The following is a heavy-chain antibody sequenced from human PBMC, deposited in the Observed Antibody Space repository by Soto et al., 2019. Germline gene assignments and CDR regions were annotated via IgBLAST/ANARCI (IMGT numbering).Heavy chain of an antibody. Sequence: SETLCLTCPVAGGTISSYCWSWIRQPPGKGLEWIGYIYYSGSTNYNPSLKSRVTISVDTSKNQFSLKLSSVTAADTAVYYCARRGSSSWYVEGMGGYYYYGMDVWGQGTTVTVSS. J-gene: IGHJ6*02. CDR3: ARRGSSSWYVEGMGGYYYYGMDV. V-gene: IGHV4-59*01. D-gene: IGHD6-13*01. CDR2: IYYSGST. CDR1: GGTISSYC.